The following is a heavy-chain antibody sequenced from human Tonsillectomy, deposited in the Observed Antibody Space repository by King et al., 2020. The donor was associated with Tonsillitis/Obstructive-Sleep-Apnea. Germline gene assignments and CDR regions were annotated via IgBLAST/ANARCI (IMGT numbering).Heavy chain of an antibody. Sequence: VQSGTEVKKPGASVKVSCKAYGYTFTRYYIHWVRQAPGQGLEWMGIINPSDGITTYAQNFQGRVTMTRDTPTNTVHMELSSLRSEDTAVYYRVRDDKDDRYFDYWGQGTLVTVSS. D-gene: IGHD2-15*01. CDR3: VRDDKDDRYFDY. CDR1: GYTFTRYY. J-gene: IGHJ4*02. CDR2: INPSDGIT. V-gene: IGHV1-46*01.